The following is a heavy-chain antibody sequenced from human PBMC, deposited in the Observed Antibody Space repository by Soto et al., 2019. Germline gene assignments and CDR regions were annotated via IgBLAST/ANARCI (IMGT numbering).Heavy chain of an antibody. CDR3: ARGGFLEWLNYGMDV. CDR1: GGSISSDGYS. J-gene: IGHJ6*02. V-gene: IGHV4-30-2*01. D-gene: IGHD3-3*01. Sequence: QLQLQESGSGLVKPSQTLSLTCAVSGGSISSDGYSWSWIRQPPGKGLEWIGYIYHSGSTYYNPSLKSRVTISVDRSKNQFSLKLSSVTAADTAVYYCARGGFLEWLNYGMDVWGQGTTVTVSS. CDR2: IYHSGST.